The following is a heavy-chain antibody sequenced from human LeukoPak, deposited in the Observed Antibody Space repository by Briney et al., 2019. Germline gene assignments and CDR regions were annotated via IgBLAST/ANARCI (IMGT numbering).Heavy chain of an antibody. D-gene: IGHD6-13*01. CDR1: GGSISRYY. Sequence: SKTLSLTCTVSGGSISRYYWSWIRQPPGKGLEWIGYFHYSGNTNYNPSLSSRITMSVDTSKNQFSLKLNSVTAADTAVYYCARRAAALDYWGQGTLVTVSS. CDR3: ARRAAALDY. J-gene: IGHJ4*02. CDR2: FHYSGNT. V-gene: IGHV4-59*08.